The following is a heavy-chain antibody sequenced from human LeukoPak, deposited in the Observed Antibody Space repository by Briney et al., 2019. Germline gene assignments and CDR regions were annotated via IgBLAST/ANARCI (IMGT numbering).Heavy chain of an antibody. CDR1: GGSISSGDYY. CDR3: AREAYGGNSGFDY. Sequence: PSQTLSLTCTVSGGSISSGDYYWGWIRQPPGKGMEWIGFIYYSGTTTYNPSLTSRVTISVDTSKNQFSLKLSSVTAADTAVYYCAREAYGGNSGFDYWGRGTLVTVSS. V-gene: IGHV4-61*08. D-gene: IGHD4-23*01. J-gene: IGHJ4*02. CDR2: IYYSGTT.